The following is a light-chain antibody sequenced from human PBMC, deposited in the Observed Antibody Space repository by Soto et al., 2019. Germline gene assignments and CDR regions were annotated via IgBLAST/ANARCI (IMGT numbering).Light chain of an antibody. V-gene: IGKV2-30*02. Sequence: DVVMTQSPLSLPVTLGQPASISCRSSQSLMHSDGNTYLNWFQQRPGQSPRRLIYEVSDRDSGVPERFSGSGSGADFTLKISRVEAEDVGVYYCMHGTHWPWTFGQGTEVEIK. CDR3: MHGTHWPWT. J-gene: IGKJ1*01. CDR2: EVS. CDR1: QSLMHSDGNTY.